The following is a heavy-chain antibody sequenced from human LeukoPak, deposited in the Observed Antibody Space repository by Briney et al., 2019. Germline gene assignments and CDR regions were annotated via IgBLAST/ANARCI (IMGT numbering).Heavy chain of an antibody. CDR2: ISGSGGST. V-gene: IGHV3-23*01. CDR1: GFTFDDYG. D-gene: IGHD3-10*01. CDR3: AKAGGWFGELLQTSADNWFDP. Sequence: AGGSLRLSCAASGFTFDDYGMSWVRQAPGKGLEWVSVISGSGGSTYYADSVKGRFTISRDNPKNTLYLQMNSLRAEDTAVYYCAKAGGWFGELLQTSADNWFDPWGQGTLVTVSS. J-gene: IGHJ5*02.